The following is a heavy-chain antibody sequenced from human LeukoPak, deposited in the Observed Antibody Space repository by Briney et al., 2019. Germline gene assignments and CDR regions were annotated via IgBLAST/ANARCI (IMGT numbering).Heavy chain of an antibody. CDR3: ARTVANLPYHQYFYMEV. CDR2: IYPDDSDT. CDR1: GYNFTTYW. Sequence: GESLKISCKGSGYNFTTYWIGWVRQMPGKGLEWMGIIYPDDSDTRYSPSFQGQVSISADKSINTAYLQWTTMKASDTAMYYCARTVANLPYHQYFYMEVWGKGTTVIVSS. D-gene: IGHD5-12*01. J-gene: IGHJ6*03. V-gene: IGHV5-51*01.